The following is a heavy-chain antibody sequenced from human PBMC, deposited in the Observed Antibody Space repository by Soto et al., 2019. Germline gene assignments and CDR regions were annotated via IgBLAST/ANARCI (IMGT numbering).Heavy chain of an antibody. J-gene: IGHJ5*02. CDR2: ISYDGSNQ. Sequence: QVQLVESGGGVVQPGRSLRLSCAASGFTFSSYAMHWVRQAPGKGLEWVAVISYDGSNQYYADSVKGRFTISRDNSKNTLYLQMNSLRAEDTAVYYCARGGEGYCISTSCSSGFDPWGQGTLVTVSS. CDR1: GFTFSSYA. D-gene: IGHD2-2*01. CDR3: ARGGEGYCISTSCSSGFDP. V-gene: IGHV3-30-3*01.